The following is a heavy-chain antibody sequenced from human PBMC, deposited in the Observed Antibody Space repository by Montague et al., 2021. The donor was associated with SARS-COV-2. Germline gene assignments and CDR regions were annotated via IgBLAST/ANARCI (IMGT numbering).Heavy chain of an antibody. CDR3: ARDAIAASGSFDY. J-gene: IGHJ4*02. CDR2: ISTSGEIK. V-gene: IGHV3-48*02. CDR1: GFTFSDHS. Sequence: SLRLSCPASGFTFSDHSMNWVRQAPGKGLQWVSHISTSGEIKYYADSVKGRFSISRDNAEKAVSLQMNSLRDDDTAIYYCARDAIAASGSFDYWGPGILVTVSS. D-gene: IGHD6-13*01.